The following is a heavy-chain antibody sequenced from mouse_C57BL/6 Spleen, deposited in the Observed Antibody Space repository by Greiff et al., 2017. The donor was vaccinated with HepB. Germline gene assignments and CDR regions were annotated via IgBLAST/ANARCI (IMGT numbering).Heavy chain of an antibody. Sequence: QVHVKQSGAELARPGASVKLSCKASGYTFTSYGISWVKQRTGQGLEWIGEIYPRSGNTYYNEKFKGKATLTADKSSSTAYMELRSLTSEDSAVYFCARQSYGTGYWGQGTTLTVSS. J-gene: IGHJ2*01. D-gene: IGHD1-1*01. CDR2: IYPRSGNT. CDR3: ARQSYGTGY. CDR1: GYTFTSYG. V-gene: IGHV1-81*01.